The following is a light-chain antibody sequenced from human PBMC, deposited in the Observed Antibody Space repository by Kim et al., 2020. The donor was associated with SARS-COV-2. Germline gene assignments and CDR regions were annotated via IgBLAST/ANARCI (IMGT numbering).Light chain of an antibody. V-gene: IGKV3-20*01. CDR3: KQYGSSPLT. CDR2: GAS. CDR1: QSVSSSY. J-gene: IGKJ4*01. Sequence: EIVLTQSPATLSLSPGERATLSCRASQSVSSSYLACYQQKRGQAPSLLIYGASSRPTVIPDRFRGSGSGKDFPFTSSRLDPEYFEVYYCKQYGSSPLTFGAGTKVDIK.